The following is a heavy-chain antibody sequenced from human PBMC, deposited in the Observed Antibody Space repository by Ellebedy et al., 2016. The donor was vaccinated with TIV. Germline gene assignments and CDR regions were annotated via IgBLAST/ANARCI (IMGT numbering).Heavy chain of an antibody. V-gene: IGHV3-23*01. J-gene: IGHJ4*02. Sequence: PGGSLRLSCAASGSTFTNYAMTWVRQAPGKGLEWVSDISGSGDTTYYADPVKGRFTISRDNSKNTLFLQMNSLRAEDTALYYCARDGDHHVDLDNWGQGTLVTVSS. CDR2: ISGSGDTT. CDR1: GSTFTNYA. D-gene: IGHD5-12*01. CDR3: ARDGDHHVDLDN.